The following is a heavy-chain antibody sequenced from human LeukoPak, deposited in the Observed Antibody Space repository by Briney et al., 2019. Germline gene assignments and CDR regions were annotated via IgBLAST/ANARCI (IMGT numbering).Heavy chain of an antibody. CDR2: IYSGGST. CDR3: ARERSYAFDI. J-gene: IGHJ3*02. Sequence: GGSLRLSCAASGFTVSSNYMSWVRQAPGKGLEWVSIIYSGGSTYYADSVKGRFTISRDSSKNTLYLQMNSLRAEDTAVYYCARERSYAFDIWGQGAMVTVSS. V-gene: IGHV3-66*01. CDR1: GFTVSSNY.